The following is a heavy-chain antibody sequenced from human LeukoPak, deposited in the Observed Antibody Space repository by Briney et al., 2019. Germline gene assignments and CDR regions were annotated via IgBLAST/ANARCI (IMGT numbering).Heavy chain of an antibody. J-gene: IGHJ4*02. V-gene: IGHV3-23*01. CDR2: IGGRGGDI. CDR1: GFTVSSNY. D-gene: IGHD5/OR15-5a*01. Sequence: PGGSLRLSCAASGFTVSSNYMSWVRQAPGKGLEWVSAIGGRGGDIYYADSVKGRFTISRDNSKNTLFLQMNSLRAEDTALYYCAKDLRVSGTPYYFDNWGQGTLVIVSS. CDR3: AKDLRVSGTPYYFDN.